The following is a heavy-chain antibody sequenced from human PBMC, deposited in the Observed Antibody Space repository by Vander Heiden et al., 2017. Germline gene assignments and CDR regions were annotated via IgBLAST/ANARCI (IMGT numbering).Heavy chain of an antibody. CDR2: IWYDGSNK. V-gene: IGHV3-33*01. Sequence: QVQLVESGGGVVQPGRSLRLSCAASGFTFSSYGMHWVRQAPGKGLEWVAVIWYDGSNKYYADSVKGRFTISRDNSKNTLYMQMNRLRAEDTAVYYCAIEGDYYDSSGYPDYWGQGTMVTVSS. D-gene: IGHD3-22*01. CDR3: AIEGDYYDSSGYPDY. J-gene: IGHJ4*02. CDR1: GFTFSSYG.